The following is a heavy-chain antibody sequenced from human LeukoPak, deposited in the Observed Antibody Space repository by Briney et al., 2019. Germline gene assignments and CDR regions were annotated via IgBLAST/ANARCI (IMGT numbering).Heavy chain of an antibody. CDR2: ISGSGGST. D-gene: IGHD6-19*01. J-gene: IGHJ4*02. CDR1: GITFSGYA. CDR3: AKDRRVAALSAFDY. Sequence: GVSLRLSCAASGITFSGYAMSWVRQAPGKGLEWVSAISGSGGSTYYADSVRGRFTISRDNSKNTLYLQMNSLRAEDTAVYYCAKDRRVAALSAFDYWGQGTLVTVSS. V-gene: IGHV3-23*01.